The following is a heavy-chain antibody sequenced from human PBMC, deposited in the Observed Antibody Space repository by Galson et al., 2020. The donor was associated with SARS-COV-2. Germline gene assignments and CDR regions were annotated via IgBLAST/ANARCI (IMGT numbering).Heavy chain of an antibody. CDR2: IFHSGST. J-gene: IGHJ6*03. CDR3: SRIIVTAYYFSYMDV. CDR1: GGSISSSDW. V-gene: IGHV4-4*02. D-gene: IGHD2-21*02. Sequence: SETLSLTCAASGGSISSSDWWGWVRQPPGKGLEWIGEIFHSGSTNYNPSLKSRVTMSVDTSKNQFSLKLSSVTAADTALYYCSRIIVTAYYFSYMDVWGQGTTVTVSS.